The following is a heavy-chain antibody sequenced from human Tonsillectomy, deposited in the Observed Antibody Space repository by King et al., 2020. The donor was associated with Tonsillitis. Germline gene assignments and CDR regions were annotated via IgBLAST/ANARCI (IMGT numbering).Heavy chain of an antibody. J-gene: IGHJ4*02. Sequence: VQLVESGAEVKKPGASVKVSCKASGYTFTGYYMHWVRQAPGQGLEWMGWINLNSGGTNYAQKFQGRVTMTRDTSISTAYMELSRLRPDDTAVYYCAPWFGELLFGYWGQGTLVTVSS. CDR3: APWFGELLFGY. CDR2: INLNSGGT. V-gene: IGHV1-2*02. D-gene: IGHD3-10*01. CDR1: GYTFTGYY.